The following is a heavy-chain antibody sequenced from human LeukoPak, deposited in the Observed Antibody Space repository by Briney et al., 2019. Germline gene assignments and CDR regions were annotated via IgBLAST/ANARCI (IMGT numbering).Heavy chain of an antibody. CDR1: GGSISSGGYY. CDR3: ARVPDYYGSGSYPDY. D-gene: IGHD3-10*01. V-gene: IGHV4-30-2*01. CDR2: IYHSGST. Sequence: SQTLSLTCTVSGGSISSGGYYWSWIRQPPGKGLEWIGYIYHSGSTYYNPSLKSRVTISVDRSKNQFSLKLSSVTAADTAVYYCARVPDYYGSGSYPDYWGQGTLVTVSS. J-gene: IGHJ4*02.